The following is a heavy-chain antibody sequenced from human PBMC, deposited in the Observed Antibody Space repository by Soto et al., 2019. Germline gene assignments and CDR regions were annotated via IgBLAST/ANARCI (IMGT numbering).Heavy chain of an antibody. CDR2: INPSGGST. D-gene: IGHD6-13*01. CDR3: ARDQTPSIAAAYPYYGLDV. Sequence: ASVKVSCKASGYTFTSYYMHWVRQAPGQGLEWMGIINPSGGSTSYAQKFQGRVTMTRDTSTSTVYMELSSLRSEDTAVYYCARDQTPSIAAAYPYYGLDVWGQGTTVTVSS. V-gene: IGHV1-46*01. J-gene: IGHJ6*02. CDR1: GYTFTSYY.